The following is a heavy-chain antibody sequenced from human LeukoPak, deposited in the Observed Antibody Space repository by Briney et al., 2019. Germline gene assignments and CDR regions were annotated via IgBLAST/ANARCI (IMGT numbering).Heavy chain of an antibody. D-gene: IGHD6-19*01. CDR2: IGSPDNII. CDR3: VRATVAGTFDY. CDR1: GFTLSDYY. J-gene: IGHJ4*02. Sequence: KTGGSLRLSCAASGFTLSDYYMSWIRQAPGKVLDWLSDIGSPDNIISYTASLQGRFPISRHSPKNSLYLQMNSLRAEPTAVYYCVRATVAGTFDYWGQGTLVTVSS. V-gene: IGHV3-11*01.